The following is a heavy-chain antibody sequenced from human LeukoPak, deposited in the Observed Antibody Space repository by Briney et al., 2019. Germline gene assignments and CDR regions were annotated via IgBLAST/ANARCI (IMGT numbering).Heavy chain of an antibody. D-gene: IGHD6-19*01. Sequence: ASVKVSCKASGYTFTNYDINWVRQATGQGLEWMGWMNPNSGNTGYAQKFQGRVTMTRNTSISTAYMELSSLRSEDTAVYYCARATKLPSIAVAGTLFDYWGQGTLVTVSS. CDR1: GYTFTNYD. V-gene: IGHV1-8*02. CDR2: MNPNSGNT. J-gene: IGHJ4*02. CDR3: ARATKLPSIAVAGTLFDY.